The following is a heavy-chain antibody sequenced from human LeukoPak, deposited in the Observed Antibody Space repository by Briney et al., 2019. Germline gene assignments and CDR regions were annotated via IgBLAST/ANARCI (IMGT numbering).Heavy chain of an antibody. J-gene: IGHJ4*02. D-gene: IGHD3-9*01. Sequence: ASVKVSCKASGYTFTGYYMHWVRQAPGQGLEWMGWINPNSGGTNYAQKFQGRVTMTRDTSISTAYMELSRLRSDDTAVYYCARAIFRYFDWLSDFDYWGQGTLVTVSS. CDR2: INPNSGGT. CDR3: ARAIFRYFDWLSDFDY. V-gene: IGHV1-2*02. CDR1: GYTFTGYY.